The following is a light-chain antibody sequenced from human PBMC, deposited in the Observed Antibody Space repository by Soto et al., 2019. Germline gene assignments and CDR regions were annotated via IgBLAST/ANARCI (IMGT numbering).Light chain of an antibody. CDR3: QQRSNWPIT. CDR2: GAS. V-gene: IGKV3-15*01. CDR1: QSVDIN. Sequence: EIVLTQSPATLSVSPGDRVTLSCRASQSVDINLAWYQQKAGQAPRLLVYGASTKATDMPGRFSGRGSGTEFTLTINNLQSEDFAVYYCQQRSNWPITFGQGTRLEIK. J-gene: IGKJ5*01.